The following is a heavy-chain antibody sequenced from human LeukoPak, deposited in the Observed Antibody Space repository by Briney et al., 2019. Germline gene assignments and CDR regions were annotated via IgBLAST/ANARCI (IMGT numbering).Heavy chain of an antibody. CDR2: IHPDDSDT. V-gene: IGHV5-51*01. CDR3: ARLQSDSHSTFDS. CDR1: GYTFTNYW. D-gene: IGHD5-18*01. J-gene: IGHJ4*02. Sequence: GESLKISCRGSGYTFTNYWIGWVRQMPGKGLEWMGIIHPDDSDTRFSPSFQGQVTISADKSVSTAYLQWSSPKASDTAMFYCARLQSDSHSTFDSWGQGTLVTVSS.